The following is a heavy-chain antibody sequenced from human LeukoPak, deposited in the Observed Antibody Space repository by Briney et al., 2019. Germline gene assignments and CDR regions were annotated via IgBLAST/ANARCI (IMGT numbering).Heavy chain of an antibody. CDR2: INAGNGNT. V-gene: IGHV1-3*01. D-gene: IGHD3-3*01. J-gene: IGHJ5*02. Sequence: ASVKVSCKASGYTFTSYAMHWVRQAPGQRLEWMGWINAGNGNTKYSQKLQGRVTITRDTSASTAYMELSSLRSEDTAVYYCAREGSERFLEWLPGNWFDPWGQGTLVTVSS. CDR3: AREGSERFLEWLPGNWFDP. CDR1: GYTFTSYA.